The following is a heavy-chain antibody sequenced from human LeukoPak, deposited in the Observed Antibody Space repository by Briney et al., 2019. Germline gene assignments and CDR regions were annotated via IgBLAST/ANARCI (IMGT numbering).Heavy chain of an antibody. V-gene: IGHV3-30-3*02. Sequence: GGSLRLSCAASGFTFSSYAMHWVRQAPGKGLEWVAVISYDGSNKYYADSVKGRFTISRDNSKNTLYLQMNSLRAEDTAVYYCAKNPLPHFSTVVTFWSGHDHYSFDSWAQGTLVTVSS. D-gene: IGHD4-23*01. CDR1: GFTFSSYA. J-gene: IGHJ4*02. CDR3: AKNPLPHFSTVVTFWSGHDHYSFDS. CDR2: ISYDGSNK.